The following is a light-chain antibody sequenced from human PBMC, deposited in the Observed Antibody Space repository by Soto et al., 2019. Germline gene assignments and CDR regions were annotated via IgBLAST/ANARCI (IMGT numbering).Light chain of an antibody. Sequence: QSALTQPASVSGSPGQSITISCTGTSSDVGGYNYVSWYQQHPGKAPKLMIYDVSNRPSGVSNRFSGSKSGNTASLTISGLQAEDEADYYCSSYTSSSPRVFGTGTKLNVL. CDR1: SSDVGGYNY. CDR2: DVS. J-gene: IGLJ1*01. V-gene: IGLV2-14*01. CDR3: SSYTSSSPRV.